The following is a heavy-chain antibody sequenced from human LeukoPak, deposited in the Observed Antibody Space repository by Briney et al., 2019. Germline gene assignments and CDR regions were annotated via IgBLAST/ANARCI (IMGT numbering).Heavy chain of an antibody. D-gene: IGHD1-14*01. CDR3: ASDLTGYSDY. CDR1: GFTFSNYW. Sequence: PGGSLRLSCAASGFTFSNYWIHWVRQAPGKGLVWVSRINTDGSITSYADSVKGRFTISRDNAKSTLYLQMNSLRAEDTAVYYCASDLTGYSDYWGQGTLVAVSS. CDR2: INTDGSIT. J-gene: IGHJ4*02. V-gene: IGHV3-74*01.